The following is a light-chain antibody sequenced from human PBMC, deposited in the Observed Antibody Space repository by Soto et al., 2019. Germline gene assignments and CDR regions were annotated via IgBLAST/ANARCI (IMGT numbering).Light chain of an antibody. CDR1: SGHSSYA. Sequence: QIVLTQSPSASASLGASVKLTCTLSSGHSSYAIAWHQQQPEKGPRYLMKLNSDGSHSKGDGIPDRFSGSSSGAERYLTISSLQSEDEADYYCQTWGTGPVFGGGTKVTVL. V-gene: IGLV4-69*01. CDR3: QTWGTGPV. J-gene: IGLJ2*01. CDR2: LNSDGSH.